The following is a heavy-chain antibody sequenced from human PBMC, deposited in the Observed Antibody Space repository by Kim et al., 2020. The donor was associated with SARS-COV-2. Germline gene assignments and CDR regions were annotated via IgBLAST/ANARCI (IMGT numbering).Heavy chain of an antibody. CDR3: VREDYGQYVVWFDP. Sequence: GGSLRLSCAASGFSFSDYAVSWVRQAPGEGLEWVSGITKSGGAYYAESVKGRFTISRDNSKQTVELQMNSLRPDDTAVDYCVREDYGQYVVWFDPWGQGTLVSVSP. CDR2: ITKSGGA. J-gene: IGHJ5*02. D-gene: IGHD4-17*01. CDR1: GFSFSDYA. V-gene: IGHV3-23*01.